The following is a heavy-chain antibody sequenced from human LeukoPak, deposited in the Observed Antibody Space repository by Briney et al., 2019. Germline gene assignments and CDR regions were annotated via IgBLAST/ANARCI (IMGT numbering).Heavy chain of an antibody. J-gene: IGHJ4*02. CDR3: ARGNGYSWKPDY. CDR2: IIPIFGTA. D-gene: IGHD5-24*01. Sequence: ASVKVSCKASGGTFSSYAISWVRQAPGQGLEWMGGIIPIFGTANYAQKFQGRVTITADKSTSTAYMELSSLRSEDTAVYYCARGNGYSWKPDYWGQGTLVTVSS. V-gene: IGHV1-69*06. CDR1: GGTFSSYA.